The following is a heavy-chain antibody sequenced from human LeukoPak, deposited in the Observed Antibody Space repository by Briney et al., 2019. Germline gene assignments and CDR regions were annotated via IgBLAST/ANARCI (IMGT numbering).Heavy chain of an antibody. D-gene: IGHD6-13*01. J-gene: IGHJ3*02. CDR2: INPNSGGT. CDR1: GYTFTGYY. V-gene: IGHV1-2*02. Sequence: GASVKVSCKASGYTFTGYYMHWVRQAPGQGLEWMGWINPNSGGTNYAQKFQGRVTMTGDTSISTAYMELSRLRSDDTAVYYCARDLSRQQLFLFLFDIWGQGTMVTVSS. CDR3: ARDLSRQQLFLFLFDI.